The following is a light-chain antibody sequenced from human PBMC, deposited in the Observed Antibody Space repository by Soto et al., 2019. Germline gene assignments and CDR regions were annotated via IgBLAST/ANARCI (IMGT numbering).Light chain of an antibody. CDR3: SSYTGRSTRV. V-gene: IGLV2-14*01. CDR1: SSDFGGYNY. CDR2: EVS. Sequence: QSALTQPASVSGSPGQSITISCTGTSSDFGGYNYVSWYQHHPGKAPKLIIYEVSNRPSGVSNRFSGSKSGNTASLTISGLQAEDEADYYCSSYTGRSTRVFGTGIKVTVL. J-gene: IGLJ1*01.